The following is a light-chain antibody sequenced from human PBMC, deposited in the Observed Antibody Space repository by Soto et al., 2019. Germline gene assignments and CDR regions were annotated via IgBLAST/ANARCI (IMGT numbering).Light chain of an antibody. CDR1: QSVSSSY. V-gene: IGKV3-20*01. J-gene: IGKJ4*01. CDR3: QQYGYLVT. Sequence: EIVLTQSPGTLSLSPGERATLYCRASQSVSSSYLAWYQQKPGQAPRLLIYGASSRATGIPDRFSGSGSGTDFTLTISRLEPEDFAMYYCQQYGYLVTFGGGTKVDIK. CDR2: GAS.